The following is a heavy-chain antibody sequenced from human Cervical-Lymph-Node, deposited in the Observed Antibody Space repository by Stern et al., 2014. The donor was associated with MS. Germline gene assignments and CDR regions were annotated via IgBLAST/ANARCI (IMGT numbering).Heavy chain of an antibody. V-gene: IGHV3-30*18. CDR1: GFTFSFYG. D-gene: IGHD6-19*01. CDR2: ISNDGNNK. Sequence: QVQLVESGGGVVKPGGSLRLSCAASGFTFSFYGIHWVRQAPGKGLEWAAVISNDGNNKYSGDAGRGRLTISGDDSENTLYLQMNSLRAEDTAVYYCAKDTRYSSGWHGMDVWGQGTTVTVTS. J-gene: IGHJ6*02. CDR3: AKDTRYSSGWHGMDV.